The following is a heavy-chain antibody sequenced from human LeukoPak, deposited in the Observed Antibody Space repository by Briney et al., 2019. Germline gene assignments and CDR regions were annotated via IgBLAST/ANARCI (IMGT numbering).Heavy chain of an antibody. Sequence: GASVKVSCKASRYTFTGYYIHWVRQAPGQGLQWMGWINSNSGDTEYARTFQGRVTMTRDTSISTFYMDLIGLRSDDTALYYCASGRRGGYGWDVWDQGTTVTVSS. J-gene: IGHJ6*02. V-gene: IGHV1-2*02. CDR2: INSNSGDT. CDR1: RYTFTGYY. CDR3: ASGRRGGYGWDV. D-gene: IGHD3-16*01.